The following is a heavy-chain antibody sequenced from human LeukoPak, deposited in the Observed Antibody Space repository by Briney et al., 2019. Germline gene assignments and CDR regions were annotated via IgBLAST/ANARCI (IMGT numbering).Heavy chain of an antibody. Sequence: GGSLRLSCAASGFTFSNAWMSWVRQAPGKGPEWVGRVKSKAHGGTADYAAPVKGRFTISRDDSKDTLYLQMNSLKTEDTAVYHCTRYDSSGYYAYEYWGQGTLVTVSS. CDR2: VKSKAHGGTA. D-gene: IGHD3-22*01. J-gene: IGHJ4*02. CDR3: TRYDSSGYYAYEY. V-gene: IGHV3-15*01. CDR1: GFTFSNAW.